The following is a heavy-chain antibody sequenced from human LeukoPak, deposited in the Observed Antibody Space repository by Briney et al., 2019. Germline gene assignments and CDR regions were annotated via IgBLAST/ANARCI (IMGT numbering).Heavy chain of an antibody. D-gene: IGHD1-26*01. J-gene: IGHJ4*02. V-gene: IGHV3-21*01. Sequence: GGPLRLSCAASGFTFSSYSMNWVRQAPGKGLEWVSSISSSSSYIYYADSVKGRFTISRDNAKNSLYLQMNSLRAEDTAVYYCARDRDSGSSLDYWGQGTLVTVSS. CDR3: ARDRDSGSSLDY. CDR2: ISSSSSYI. CDR1: GFTFSSYS.